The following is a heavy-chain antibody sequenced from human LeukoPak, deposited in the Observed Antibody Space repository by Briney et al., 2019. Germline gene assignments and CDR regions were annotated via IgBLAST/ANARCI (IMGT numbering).Heavy chain of an antibody. Sequence: GGSLRLSCAASGFTFSSYGMHWVRQAPGKGLEWVAFIRYDGSNKYYADSVKGRFTISRDNAKNSLYLQMNSLRAEDTAVYYCARDRIEQQRTLGRSSNYYYYYYMDVWGKGTTVTVSS. CDR1: GFTFSSYG. CDR3: ARDRIEQQRTLGRSSNYYYYYYMDV. J-gene: IGHJ6*03. V-gene: IGHV3-30*02. CDR2: IRYDGSNK. D-gene: IGHD6-13*01.